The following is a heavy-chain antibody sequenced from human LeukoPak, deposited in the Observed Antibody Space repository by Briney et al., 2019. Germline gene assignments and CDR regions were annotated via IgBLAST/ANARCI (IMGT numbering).Heavy chain of an antibody. CDR1: GFTFSSYE. Sequence: GSLRLSCAASGFTFSSYEMNWVRQPPGKGLEWIGSIYHSGSTYYNPSLKSRVTISVDTSKNQFSLKLSSVTAADTAVYYCARRMGDIVVVPAAPNYFDYWGQGTLVTVSS. J-gene: IGHJ4*02. CDR2: IYHSGST. D-gene: IGHD2-2*01. CDR3: ARRMGDIVVVPAAPNYFDY. V-gene: IGHV4-38-2*01.